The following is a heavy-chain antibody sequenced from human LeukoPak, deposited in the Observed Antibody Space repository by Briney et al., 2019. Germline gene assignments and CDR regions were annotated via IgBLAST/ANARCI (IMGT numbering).Heavy chain of an antibody. D-gene: IGHD3-16*02. CDR1: GFTFSSYS. CDR3: ARWGGRYPFDY. J-gene: IGHJ4*02. Sequence: TGGSLRLSCAASGFTFSSYSMHWVRQAPGKGLEYVSAITSNGGRTYYANSVKCRFTSSRDNAKNTLYLQMGSLRAEDMAVYYCARWGGRYPFDYWGQGTLVTVSS. V-gene: IGHV3-64*01. CDR2: ITSNGGRT.